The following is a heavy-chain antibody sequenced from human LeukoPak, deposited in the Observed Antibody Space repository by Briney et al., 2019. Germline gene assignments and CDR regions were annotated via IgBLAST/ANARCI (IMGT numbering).Heavy chain of an antibody. J-gene: IGHJ2*01. V-gene: IGHV3-9*01. D-gene: IGHD2-8*01. CDR1: GFTFDDYA. CDR2: ISWNSGSI. Sequence: GGSLRLSCAASGFTFDDYAMHWVRQAPGKGLEWVSGISWNSGSIGYADSVKGRFTISRDNAKNSLYLQMNSLRAEDTALYYCAKRTMGWYFDLWGRGTLVTVSS. CDR3: AKRTMGWYFDL.